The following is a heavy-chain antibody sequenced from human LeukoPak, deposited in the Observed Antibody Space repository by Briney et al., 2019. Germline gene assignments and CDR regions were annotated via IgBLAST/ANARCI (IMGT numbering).Heavy chain of an antibody. D-gene: IGHD3-10*01. Sequence: SETLSLTCTVSGDSISGFYWGWIRRPPGKRLEWIGYISYSGKTNYNPSLKSRVSFSIDTSKNQFSLTLNSVTAADTAVFYCARGRRGAAGFFDSWGQGTLVTVSS. CDR2: ISYSGKT. J-gene: IGHJ4*02. CDR1: GDSISGFY. CDR3: ARGRRGAAGFFDS. V-gene: IGHV4-59*13.